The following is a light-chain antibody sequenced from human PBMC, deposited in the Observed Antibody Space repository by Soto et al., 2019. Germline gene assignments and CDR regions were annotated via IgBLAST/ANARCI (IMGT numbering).Light chain of an antibody. V-gene: IGLV2-14*01. CDR2: DVS. Sequence: QSALTQPASVSGSPGQSITISCTGTSSDVGAYNSVAWYQHNPGKAPKLMIYDVSNRPSGVSSRSSGSKSANTASLSISGLQADDEADYYCSSYTSSSTLVFGTGTQLTVL. J-gene: IGLJ1*01. CDR3: SSYTSSSTLV. CDR1: SSDVGAYNS.